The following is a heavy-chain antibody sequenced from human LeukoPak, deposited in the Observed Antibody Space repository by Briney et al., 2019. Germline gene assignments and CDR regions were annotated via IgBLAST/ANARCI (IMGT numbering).Heavy chain of an antibody. Sequence: GGSLRLSCEASGFTFSGHWMSWVRQAPGKGLEWVGNIKRDGSEKSYVDSVKGRFTISRDNAKNLLYLQMNSLRVEDTAVYYCAREVRGLDPWGQGTLVTVSS. CDR1: GFTFSGHW. CDR3: AREVRGLDP. D-gene: IGHD4/OR15-4a*01. CDR2: IKRDGSEK. J-gene: IGHJ5*02. V-gene: IGHV3-7*03.